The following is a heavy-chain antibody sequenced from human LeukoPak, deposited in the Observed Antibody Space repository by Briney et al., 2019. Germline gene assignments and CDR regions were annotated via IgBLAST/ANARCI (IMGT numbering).Heavy chain of an antibody. D-gene: IGHD2-2*01. V-gene: IGHV4-34*01. CDR3: ARQEIGDCSTTSCSLGWFDP. CDR1: GGSFSGYY. CDR2: INHGGNT. Sequence: SETLSLTCALYGGSFSGYYWSWIRQPPGRGLEWIGEINHGGNTNYNPSLKSRVTISVDTSKKQFSLKLSSVTAADTAVYYCARQEIGDCSTTSCSLGWFDPWGQGTPVTVSS. J-gene: IGHJ5*02.